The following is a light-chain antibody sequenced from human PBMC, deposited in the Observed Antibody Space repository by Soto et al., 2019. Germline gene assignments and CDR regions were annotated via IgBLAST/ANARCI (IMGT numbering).Light chain of an antibody. CDR3: CSSPGTYTYV. CDR1: SSDLGGYDY. Sequence: QSALTQARAVSGSPGQSVAISCTGASSDLGGYDYVSWYQQHPGKAPKLMIYDVSKRPSGVPDRFSGSKSGNTASLTISGLQAEDEADYYCCSSPGTYTYVFGTGTKVTVL. V-gene: IGLV2-11*01. CDR2: DVS. J-gene: IGLJ1*01.